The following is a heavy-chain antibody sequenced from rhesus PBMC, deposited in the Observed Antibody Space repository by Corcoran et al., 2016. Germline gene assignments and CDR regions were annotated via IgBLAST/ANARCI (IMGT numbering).Heavy chain of an antibody. CDR1: GASIRHNY. J-gene: IGHJ4*01. CDR2: IYGGSGRT. Sequence: QVQLQESGPGLVKPSETLPLTCAVSGASIRHNYWSWLRQSPWKGLEWIGYIYGGSGRTSYKPSLKSRITISTDTSKNQFSLKLNYVTAADTAVYYCARLGASGTYYRDYWGQGVLVTVSS. V-gene: IGHV4-147*01. CDR3: ARLGASGTYYRDY. D-gene: IGHD3-16*01.